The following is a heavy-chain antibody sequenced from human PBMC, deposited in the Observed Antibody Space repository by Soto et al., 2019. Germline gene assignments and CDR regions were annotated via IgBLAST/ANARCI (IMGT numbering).Heavy chain of an antibody. Sequence: QITLKESGPTLVKPTQTLTLTCTFSGFSLNTSAVGVGGIRQPPGKALEWLALIYWDDEKRHSPSLNSRLTFTTDTSKHQEVFIATNIDPVDTGSYCCAHLSYAASGYLLDYCGQGTLGTVPT. D-gene: IGHD3-22*01. CDR1: GFSLNTSAVG. CDR3: AHLSYAASGYLLDY. V-gene: IGHV2-5*02. J-gene: IGHJ4*02. CDR2: IYWDDEK.